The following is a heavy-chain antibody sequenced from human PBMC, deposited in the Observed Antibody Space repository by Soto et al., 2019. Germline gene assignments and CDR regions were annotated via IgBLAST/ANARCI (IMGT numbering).Heavy chain of an antibody. V-gene: IGHV3-23*03. Sequence: EVQLLQYGGGSAQPGGSLTLSCAASGFTFRDYTMTWVRQAPGPALEFISVILSHYKTFYSRSVRGRFTISRDNSKDTIYLEMNSLRAEDTAIHYCARRTNGYFGYWGQGALVTVSS. D-gene: IGHD2-8*01. J-gene: IGHJ4*02. CDR1: GFTFRDYT. CDR3: ARRTNGYFGY. CDR2: ILSHYKT.